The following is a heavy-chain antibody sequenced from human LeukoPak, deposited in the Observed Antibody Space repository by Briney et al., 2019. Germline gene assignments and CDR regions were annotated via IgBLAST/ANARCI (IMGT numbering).Heavy chain of an antibody. CDR2: INPNSGGT. CDR3: ARVIDYGSGRLAFDI. J-gene: IGHJ3*02. V-gene: IGHV1-2*02. CDR1: GYTFTGYY. D-gene: IGHD3-10*01. Sequence: ASVKVSCKASGYTFTGYYMHWVRQAPGQGLEWMGWINPNSGGTNYAQKFQGRVTMTRDTSISTAYMELSRLKSDDTAVYYCARVIDYGSGRLAFDIWGQGTTVIVSS.